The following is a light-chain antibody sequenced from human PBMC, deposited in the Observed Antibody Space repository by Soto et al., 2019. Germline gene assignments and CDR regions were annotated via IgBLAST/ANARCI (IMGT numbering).Light chain of an antibody. CDR1: SSNIGSNT. CDR3: AAWDDSLNGHV. CDR2: SNN. J-gene: IGLJ2*01. Sequence: QSVLTQPPSASGTPGQRVTISCSGSSSNIGSNTVNWYQQLPGTAPKLLIYSNNQRPSGVPDRFSGSKSGTSASLAISGLQSDDEADYYCAAWDDSLNGHVFGGGTQLTVL. V-gene: IGLV1-44*01.